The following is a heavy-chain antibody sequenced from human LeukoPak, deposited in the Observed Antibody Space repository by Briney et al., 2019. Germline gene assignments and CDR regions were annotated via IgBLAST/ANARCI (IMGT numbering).Heavy chain of an antibody. CDR1: GFTFSSYW. D-gene: IGHD3-3*01. CDR2: ISSSGSTI. V-gene: IGHV3-48*04. J-gene: IGHJ4*02. Sequence: PGGSLRLSCAASGFTFSSYWMSWVRQAPGKGLEWVSYISSSGSTIYYADSVKGRFTISRDNAKNSLYLQMNSLRAEDTAVYYCASSYYDFWSGYYTGGYWGQGTLVTVSS. CDR3: ASSYYDFWSGYYTGGY.